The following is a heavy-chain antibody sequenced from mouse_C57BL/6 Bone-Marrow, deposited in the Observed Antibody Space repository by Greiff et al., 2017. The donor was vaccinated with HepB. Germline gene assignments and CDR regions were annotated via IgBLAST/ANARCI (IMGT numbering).Heavy chain of an antibody. V-gene: IGHV2-2*01. Sequence: VQLQQSGPGLVQPSQSLSITCTVSGFSLTSYGVHWVRQSPGKGLEWLGVIWSGGSTDYNAAFISRLSISKDNSKIQVFFKMNSLQADDTAIYYCARNFHITTVGGMDYWGQGTSVTVSS. D-gene: IGHD1-1*01. CDR2: IWSGGST. CDR1: GFSLTSYG. J-gene: IGHJ4*01. CDR3: ARNFHITTVGGMDY.